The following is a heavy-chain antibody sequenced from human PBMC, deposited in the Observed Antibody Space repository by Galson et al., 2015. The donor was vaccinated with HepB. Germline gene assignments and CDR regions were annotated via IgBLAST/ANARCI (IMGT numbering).Heavy chain of an antibody. J-gene: IGHJ2*01. D-gene: IGHD6-13*01. V-gene: IGHV3-66*01. CDR3: ARDKPIAAAGTGWYFDL. Sequence: SLRLSCAASGFTVSSNYMSWVRQAPGKGLEWVSVIYSGGSTYYADSVKGRFTISRDNSKNTLYLQMNSLRAEDTAVYYCARDKPIAAAGTGWYFDLWGRGTLVTVSS. CDR2: IYSGGST. CDR1: GFTVSSNY.